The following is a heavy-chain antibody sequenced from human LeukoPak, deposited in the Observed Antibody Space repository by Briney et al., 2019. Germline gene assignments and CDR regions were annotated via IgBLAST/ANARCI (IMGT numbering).Heavy chain of an antibody. Sequence: GGSLRLSCAASGFTFSDYSMHWVRQAPGKGLNWVAFIRYDGNNKYYADSVKGRFTISRDNAKNSLYLQMNSLRAEDTAVYYCARTNSGYSYDPTVDYWGQGTLVTVSS. CDR1: GFTFSDYS. CDR2: IRYDGNNK. J-gene: IGHJ4*02. V-gene: IGHV3-30*02. D-gene: IGHD5-18*01. CDR3: ARTNSGYSYDPTVDY.